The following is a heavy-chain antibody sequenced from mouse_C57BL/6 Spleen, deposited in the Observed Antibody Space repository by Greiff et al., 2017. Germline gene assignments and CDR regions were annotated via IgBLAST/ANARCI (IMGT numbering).Heavy chain of an antibody. CDR1: GYTFTSYW. Sequence: VQLQQPGTELVKPGASVKLSCKASGYTFTSYWMHWVKQRPGQGLEWIGNINPSNGGTKYNEKFKSKATLTVDKPSSTAYMQLSSLTSDDSAVYYCARGDDYESYYAMDYWGQGTSVTVSS. CDR2: INPSNGGT. CDR3: ARGDDYESYYAMDY. V-gene: IGHV1-53*01. J-gene: IGHJ4*01. D-gene: IGHD2-4*01.